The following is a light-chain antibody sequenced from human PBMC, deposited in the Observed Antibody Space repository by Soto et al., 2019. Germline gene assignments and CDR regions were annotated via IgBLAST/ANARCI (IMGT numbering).Light chain of an antibody. CDR3: QQCHRYLT. Sequence: AIRMTQSPPSLSASTGDRVTITCRASQDISSYLAWYQQKPGKAPKLLIYAASTLQSGVPSRFSGSASGTEFTLTISSLQPDDIATYYCQQCHRYLTFGQGTKVDIK. J-gene: IGKJ1*01. V-gene: IGKV1-8*01. CDR1: QDISSY. CDR2: AAS.